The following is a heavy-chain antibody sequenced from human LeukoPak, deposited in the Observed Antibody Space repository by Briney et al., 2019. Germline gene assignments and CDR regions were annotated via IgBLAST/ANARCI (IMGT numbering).Heavy chain of an antibody. CDR3: AKDGGYYYDSSGSDY. J-gene: IGHJ4*02. D-gene: IGHD3-22*01. V-gene: IGHV3-48*01. Sequence: GGSLGLSCAASGFTFSSYTMNWVRQPPGKGLEGVSNIGTSSTTIYYADSVKGRFTISRDNSKNTLYLQMNSLRAEDTAVYYCAKDGGYYYDSSGSDYWGQGTLVTVSS. CDR2: IGTSSTTI. CDR1: GFTFSSYT.